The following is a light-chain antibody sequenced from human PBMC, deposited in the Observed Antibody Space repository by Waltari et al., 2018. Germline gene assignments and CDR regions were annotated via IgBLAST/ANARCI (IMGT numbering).Light chain of an antibody. CDR1: QSLLHTNGNTY. CDR3: VQAIAFPLT. J-gene: IGKJ4*01. V-gene: IGKV2-40*01. Sequence: DIVMTQTPLSLPITPGEPASISCRSSQSLLHTNGNTYLHWYLQKPGQSPQLLIYGSSNRASGVPDRFSGSGSGTDFTLKISKVEAEDVGVYYCVQAIAFPLTFGGGTKVEIK. CDR2: GSS.